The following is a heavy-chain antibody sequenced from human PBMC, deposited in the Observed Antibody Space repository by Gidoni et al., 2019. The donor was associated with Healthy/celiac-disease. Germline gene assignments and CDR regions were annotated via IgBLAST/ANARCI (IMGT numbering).Heavy chain of an antibody. CDR1: GGSITSYY. D-gene: IGHD6-13*01. Sequence: QVQLQESGPGLVKPSETLSLTCTVSGGSITSYYWSWIRQPPGKGLGWIGYSYYSGSTNYNPALKRRVTISVDTSKNQFSLKLSSVTAADTAVYYCARGIAAAGTGYYYYGMDVWGQGTTVTVSS. V-gene: IGHV4-59*01. J-gene: IGHJ6*02. CDR2: SYYSGST. CDR3: ARGIAAAGTGYYYYGMDV.